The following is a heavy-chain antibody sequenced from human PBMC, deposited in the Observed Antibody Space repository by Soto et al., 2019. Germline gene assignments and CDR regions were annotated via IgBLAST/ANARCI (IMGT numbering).Heavy chain of an antibody. CDR2: IYYSGST. V-gene: IGHV4-31*03. Sequence: QVQLQESGPGLVKPSQTLSLTCTVSGGSISSGGYYWSWIRQHPGKGLEWIGYIYYSGSTYYDPSLKSRATLSVHTSNNQSALKLSSGTAADTAVYYFARDRGHNYGNWVDPWGQGTRVTVPS. J-gene: IGHJ5*02. CDR3: ARDRGHNYGNWVDP. CDR1: GGSISSGGYY. D-gene: IGHD5-18*01.